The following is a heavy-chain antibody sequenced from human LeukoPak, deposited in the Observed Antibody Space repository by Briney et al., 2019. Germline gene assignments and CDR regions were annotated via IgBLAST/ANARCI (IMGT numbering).Heavy chain of an antibody. V-gene: IGHV3-74*01. CDR3: VKDSPPRYSGSPPAY. J-gene: IGHJ4*02. Sequence: GGSLRLSCAASGFTFSNHWMHWVRQAPGKGLMWVSRINRDGNRTDYADSVKGRFTISRDDAKNTLYLQMNSLRADDTAVYYCVKDSPPRYSGSPPAYWGQGTLVTASS. CDR1: GFTFSNHW. CDR2: INRDGNRT. D-gene: IGHD1-26*01.